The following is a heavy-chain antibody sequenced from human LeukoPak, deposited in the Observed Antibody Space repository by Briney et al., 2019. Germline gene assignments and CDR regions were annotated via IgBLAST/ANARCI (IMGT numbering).Heavy chain of an antibody. J-gene: IGHJ4*02. D-gene: IGHD2-8*02. CDR3: PKDMTGGADH. Sequence: GGSLRLSCAASGFTFSSYWMHWVRQAPGKGLVWVARINTDGKITNYADSVTGRCTISRDNAKNTLYLQMNSLRAEDTAVYYCPKDMTGGADHWGQGTLVTVSS. V-gene: IGHV3-74*01. CDR1: GFTFSSYW. CDR2: INTDGKIT.